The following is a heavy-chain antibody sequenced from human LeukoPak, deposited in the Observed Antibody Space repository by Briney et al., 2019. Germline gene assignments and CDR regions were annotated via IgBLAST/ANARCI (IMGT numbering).Heavy chain of an antibody. V-gene: IGHV1-69*10. D-gene: IGHD5-12*01. CDR1: GGTFSSYA. CDR3: AGSDIVATGGVDY. CDR2: IIPILGTA. Sequence: SVKVSCKASGGTFSSYAISWVRQAPGQGLEWMGGIIPILGTANYAQKFQGRVTITADKSTSTAYMELSSLRSEDTAVYYCAGSDIVATGGVDYWGQGTLVTVSS. J-gene: IGHJ4*02.